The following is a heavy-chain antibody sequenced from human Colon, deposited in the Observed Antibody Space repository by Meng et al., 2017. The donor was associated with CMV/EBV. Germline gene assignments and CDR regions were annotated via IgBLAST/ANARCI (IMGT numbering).Heavy chain of an antibody. V-gene: IGHV4-39*07. CDR3: VRVDTMTTFLLDS. Sequence: SETLSLTCTVSGGSFSSTSYHWGWVRQSPGKGLEWVGSISYTGSTYYNPSLESRLTISVDRSKNQFSLRLTTATAADAAVYYCVRVDTMTTFLLDSWGQGTLVIVSS. J-gene: IGHJ4*02. CDR1: GGSFSSTSYH. CDR2: ISYTGST. D-gene: IGHD4-11*01.